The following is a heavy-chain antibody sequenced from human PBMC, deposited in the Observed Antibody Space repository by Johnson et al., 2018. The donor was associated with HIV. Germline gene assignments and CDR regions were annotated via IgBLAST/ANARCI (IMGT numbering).Heavy chain of an antibody. CDR1: GFTFSRYW. Sequence: VQLVESGGGLVQPGGSLRLSCAASGFTFSRYWMDWVRQAPGKGLVWVSRIKSDGSSTSYADSVKGRFTISRDNAKNTLYLQMNSLRAEDTAVYYCARAYYTFWSGYDAFDIWGQGTMVTVSS. CDR2: IKSDGSST. D-gene: IGHD3-3*01. J-gene: IGHJ3*02. V-gene: IGHV3-74*02. CDR3: ARAYYTFWSGYDAFDI.